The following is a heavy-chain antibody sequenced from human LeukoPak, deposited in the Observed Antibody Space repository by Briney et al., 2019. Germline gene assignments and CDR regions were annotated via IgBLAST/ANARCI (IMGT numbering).Heavy chain of an antibody. J-gene: IGHJ4*02. CDR1: GFTFSNYW. CDR2: IKQDGSEK. CDR3: ARGSVNFDY. Sequence: GGSLRLSCEASGFTFSNYWMSWVRQAPGKGLEWVANIKQDGSEKYYADSVKGRFTISRDNAKNSLYLQMNSLRAEDTAVYYCARGSVNFDYWGQGTLVTVSS. D-gene: IGHD2-8*01. V-gene: IGHV3-7*01.